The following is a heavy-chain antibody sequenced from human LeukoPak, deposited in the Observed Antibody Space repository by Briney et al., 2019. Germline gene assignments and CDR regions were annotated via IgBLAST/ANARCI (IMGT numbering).Heavy chain of an antibody. V-gene: IGHV3-74*01. Sequence: GGSLRLSCAASGFDFSSNWMHWVRHAPGQGLVWVSRIKGDGISTNYADSVKGRFTISRDIAKNTLYLQMDSLRAEDTAVYYCARKGQYYNGMDVWGQGTTVTVSS. CDR2: IKGDGIST. J-gene: IGHJ6*02. CDR3: ARKGQYYNGMDV. CDR1: GFDFSSNW.